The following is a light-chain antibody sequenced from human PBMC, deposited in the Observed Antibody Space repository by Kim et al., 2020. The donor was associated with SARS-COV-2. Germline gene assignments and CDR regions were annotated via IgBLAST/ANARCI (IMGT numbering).Light chain of an antibody. V-gene: IGLV2-14*03. Sequence: GKSITISCYGSSDVVGAYDYVAWYQEHPSEAPKVMLYDVSNRAARISDRLAGSKSGNTASQTISGLQAEDEADYYCSSYTSSSLYVFGAGTKVTVL. CDR1: SDVVGAYDY. CDR2: DVS. CDR3: SSYTSSSLYV. J-gene: IGLJ1*01.